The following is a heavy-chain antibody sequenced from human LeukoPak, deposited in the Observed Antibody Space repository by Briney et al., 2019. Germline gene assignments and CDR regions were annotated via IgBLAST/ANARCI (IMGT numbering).Heavy chain of an antibody. CDR3: AGKDFGTQNFDF. CDR2: ICHSGSS. V-gene: IGHV4-4*02. J-gene: IGHJ4*02. CDR1: GGSITNSKW. D-gene: IGHD3-10*01. Sequence: SGTLSLTCDVSGGSITNSKWWTWLRQPPGKGLEWIGEICHSGSSNYNPSLRSRVTISVDKSKNQFSLKLYSVTAADTALYYCAGKDFGTQNFDFWGQGTLVTVSS.